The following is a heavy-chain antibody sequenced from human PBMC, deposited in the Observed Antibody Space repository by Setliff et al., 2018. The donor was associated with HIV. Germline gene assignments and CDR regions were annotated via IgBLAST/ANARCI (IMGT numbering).Heavy chain of an antibody. Sequence: SETLSLTCSVSGDSISSGYYWSWIRQSPGKGLEWIGYIYYTGSTYYNPSLKSRVNISVDTSKNQFSLNLSSVTAADTAVYYCARAPGVTPFDHWGPGTLVTVSS. CDR2: IYYTGST. CDR3: ARAPGVTPFDH. D-gene: IGHD2-21*02. V-gene: IGHV4-31*03. CDR1: GDSISSGYY. J-gene: IGHJ4*02.